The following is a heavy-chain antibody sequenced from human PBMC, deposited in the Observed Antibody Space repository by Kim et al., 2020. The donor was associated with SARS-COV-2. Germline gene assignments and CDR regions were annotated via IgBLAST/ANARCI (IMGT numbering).Heavy chain of an antibody. V-gene: IGHV3-7*01. D-gene: IGHD1-26*01. CDR2: SNK. Sequence: SNKSYVESVKGRFTTSRDNTEMSLSLQMNSLRVEDTAVYYCARGGGSYYSVWGRGTLVTVSS. J-gene: IGHJ4*02. CDR3: ARGGGSYYSV.